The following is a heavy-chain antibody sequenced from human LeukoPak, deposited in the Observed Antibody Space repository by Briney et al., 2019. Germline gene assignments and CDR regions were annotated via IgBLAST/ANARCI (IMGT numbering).Heavy chain of an antibody. CDR3: ARSGGEGLNWFDP. CDR1: GYTFTNYY. J-gene: IGHJ5*02. D-gene: IGHD3-16*01. Sequence: ASVKVSCKASGYTFTNYYMHWVRQAPGQELEWMGIIYPSGGSTSYAQKFQGRVTMTRDTSTSTVYMELSSLRSEDTAVYYCARSGGEGLNWFDPWGQGTLVTVSS. CDR2: IYPSGGST. V-gene: IGHV1-46*01.